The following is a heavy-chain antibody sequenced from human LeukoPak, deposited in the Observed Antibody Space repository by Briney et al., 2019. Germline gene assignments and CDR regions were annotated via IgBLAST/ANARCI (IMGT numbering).Heavy chain of an antibody. V-gene: IGHV1-18*01. D-gene: IGHD2-21*02. J-gene: IGHJ4*02. Sequence: ASVKVSCKASGYIFTSYGISWVRQAPGQGLQWMGWISTHYGITSYAQSFQGRVTMTTDTSTGTAYMEVRSLTSDDTAVYYCARGNGGYCGGDCYSDSWGQGTLVTVSS. CDR2: ISTHYGIT. CDR3: ARGNGGYCGGDCYSDS. CDR1: GYIFTSYG.